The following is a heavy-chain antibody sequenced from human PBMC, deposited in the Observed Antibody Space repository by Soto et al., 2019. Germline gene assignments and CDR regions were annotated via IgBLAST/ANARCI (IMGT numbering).Heavy chain of an antibody. D-gene: IGHD6-25*01. Sequence: QVLLQESGPGLMKPSQTLSLTCTVSGLSISSASYYWSWIRQHPGKGLEWVGNIYYNGSTYYSPSLKSRVTVWVDTSKNQFSLRLTSVTAADTAVYYCARDRTSGSWSKFDYWGRGTLVSVSS. CDR1: GLSISSASYY. V-gene: IGHV4-31*03. CDR3: ARDRTSGSWSKFDY. J-gene: IGHJ4*02. CDR2: IYYNGST.